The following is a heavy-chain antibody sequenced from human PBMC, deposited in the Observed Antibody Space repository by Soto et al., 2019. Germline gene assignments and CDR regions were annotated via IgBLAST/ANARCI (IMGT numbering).Heavy chain of an antibody. Sequence: SETLSLICTVSGGSISSYYWSWIRQPPGKGLEWIGYIYYSGSTNYNPSLKSRVTISVDTSKNQFSLKLSSVTAADTAVYYCARSDLAAGHAFDIWGQGTMVTVSS. V-gene: IGHV4-59*08. CDR2: IYYSGST. J-gene: IGHJ3*02. CDR3: ARSDLAAGHAFDI. CDR1: GGSISSYY. D-gene: IGHD6-13*01.